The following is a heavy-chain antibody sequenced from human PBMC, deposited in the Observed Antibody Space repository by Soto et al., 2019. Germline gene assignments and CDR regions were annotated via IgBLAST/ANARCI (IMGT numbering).Heavy chain of an antibody. Sequence: SETLSLTCTVSGGSISSYYWSWIRQPPGKGLEWIVYIYYSGSTNYNPSLKSRVTISVNTSKNQLSLKLSSVTAAVRAVYYCARDVVTMVRGAVYAFDIWGQGTMVTVSS. J-gene: IGHJ3*02. D-gene: IGHD3-10*01. CDR3: ARDVVTMVRGAVYAFDI. V-gene: IGHV4-59*01. CDR1: GGSISSYY. CDR2: IYYSGST.